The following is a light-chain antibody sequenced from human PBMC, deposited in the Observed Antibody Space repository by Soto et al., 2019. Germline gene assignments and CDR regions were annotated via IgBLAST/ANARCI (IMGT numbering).Light chain of an antibody. CDR2: DVN. CDR1: SSDVGAYNH. Sequence: QSVLTQPASVSGSPGQSITISCTGTSSDVGAYNHVSWYQQHPGKAPKLMIYDVNMWPSGVSHRFSGSKSGYTASLTISGLQAEDEADYYCSSYASSTSALFGGGTKVTVL. CDR3: SSYASSTSAL. J-gene: IGLJ2*01. V-gene: IGLV2-14*03.